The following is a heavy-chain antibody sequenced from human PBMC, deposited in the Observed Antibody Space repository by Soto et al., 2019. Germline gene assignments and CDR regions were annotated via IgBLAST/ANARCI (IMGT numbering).Heavy chain of an antibody. Sequence: SETLSLTCAVSGGSISSGGYSWSWIRQPPGKGLEWIGYIYHSGSTYYNPSLKSRVTISVDTSKNQFSLKLNSVTAADTAVYYCARQMFIGGLDVWGQGTKVTVSS. CDR2: IYHSGST. V-gene: IGHV4-30-2*01. CDR1: GGSISSGGYS. J-gene: IGHJ6*02. D-gene: IGHD2-15*01. CDR3: ARQMFIGGLDV.